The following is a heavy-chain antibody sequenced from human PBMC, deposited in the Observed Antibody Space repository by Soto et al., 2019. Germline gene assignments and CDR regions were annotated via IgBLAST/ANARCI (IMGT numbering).Heavy chain of an antibody. V-gene: IGHV4-4*02. CDR2: IYYSGST. Sequence: SETLSLTCAFSGCSISSSNWWSWVRQPPGKGLEWIGYIYYSGSTNYNPSLKSRVTISVDTSKNQFSLKLSSVTAADTAVYYCARSDGRYWGQGTLVTVSS. CDR3: ARSDGRY. J-gene: IGHJ4*02. CDR1: GCSISSSNW.